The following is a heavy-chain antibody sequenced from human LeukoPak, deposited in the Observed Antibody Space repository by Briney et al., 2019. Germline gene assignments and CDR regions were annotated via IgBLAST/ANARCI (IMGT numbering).Heavy chain of an antibody. V-gene: IGHV3-21*01. D-gene: IGHD3-22*01. CDR2: ISSSSSYI. CDR1: GFTFSSYS. J-gene: IGHJ6*02. CDR3: AREFVRYDSSGYHYYYYGMDV. Sequence: KTGGSLRLSCAASGFTFSSYSMNWVRQAPGKGLEWVSSISSSSSYIYYADSVKGRFTISRDNAKNSLYLQMNSLRAEDTAVYYCAREFVRYDSSGYHYYYYGMDVWGQGTTVTVSS.